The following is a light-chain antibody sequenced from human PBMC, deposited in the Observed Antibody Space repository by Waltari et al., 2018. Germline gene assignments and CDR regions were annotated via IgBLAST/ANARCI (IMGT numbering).Light chain of an antibody. CDR1: SSDVGGYNY. CDR3: SSYTDSSTFGL. J-gene: IGLJ2*01. CDR2: EVT. Sequence: QSALTQPASVSGSPGQSITISCTGTSSDVGGYNYVSWYQLHPGQAPKLMIYEVTNRPSGGSNRFSGSKSGNTASLTISGLQAEDEADYYCSSYTDSSTFGLFGGGTKLTVL. V-gene: IGLV2-14*01.